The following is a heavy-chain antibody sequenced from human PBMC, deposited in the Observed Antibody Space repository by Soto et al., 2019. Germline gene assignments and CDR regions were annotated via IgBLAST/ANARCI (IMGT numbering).Heavy chain of an antibody. D-gene: IGHD2-2*03. CDR3: AKSYGYCSSTSCYVNYYYYYMDV. CDR2: ISGSGGST. V-gene: IGHV3-23*01. Sequence: GGSLRLSCAASGFTFSSYAMSWVRQAPGKGLEWVSGISGSGGSTYYPDSVKGRFTISRDNSKNTLYLQMNSLRAEDTAVYYCAKSYGYCSSTSCYVNYYYYYMDVWGKGTTVTVSS. CDR1: GFTFSSYA. J-gene: IGHJ6*03.